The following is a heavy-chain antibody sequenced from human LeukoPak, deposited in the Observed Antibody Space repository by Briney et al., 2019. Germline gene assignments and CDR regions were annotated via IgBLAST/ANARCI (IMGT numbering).Heavy chain of an antibody. CDR2: IYTSGST. CDR1: GGSTSSYY. CDR3: ARSLAAYYGSGSYMNWFDP. D-gene: IGHD3-10*01. Sequence: SETLSLTCTVSGGSTSSYYWSWIRQPAGKGLEWIGRIYTSGSTNYNPSLKSRVTMSVDTSKNQFSLKLSSVTAADTAVYYCARSLAAYYGSGSYMNWFDPWGQGTLVTVSS. V-gene: IGHV4-4*07. J-gene: IGHJ5*02.